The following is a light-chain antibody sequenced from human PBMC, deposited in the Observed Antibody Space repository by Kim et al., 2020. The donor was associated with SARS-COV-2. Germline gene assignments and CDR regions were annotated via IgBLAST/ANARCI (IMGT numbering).Light chain of an antibody. J-gene: IGLJ3*02. Sequence: PGAKVTLTCGSSTETVTSGHYPYWFQQKPGQAPRTLIFDGTNKQSWTPDRFSGSLLGGKAALTLSGALPEDEAEYYCLLSFNDAWVFGGGTQLTVL. V-gene: IGLV7-46*01. CDR2: DGT. CDR1: TETVTSGHY. CDR3: LLSFNDAWV.